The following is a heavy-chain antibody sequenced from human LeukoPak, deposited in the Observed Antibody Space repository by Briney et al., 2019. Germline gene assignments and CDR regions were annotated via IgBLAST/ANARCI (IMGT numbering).Heavy chain of an antibody. V-gene: IGHV3-23*01. D-gene: IGHD2-8*01. CDR3: AKLVLDFDY. Sequence: HTGGSLRLSCAASGFTFSSYAMSWVRQAPGKGLEWVSAISGSGGSTYCADSVKGRFTISRDNSKNTLYLQMNSLRAEDTAVYYCAKLVLDFDYWGQGTLVTVSS. CDR2: ISGSGGST. CDR1: GFTFSSYA. J-gene: IGHJ4*02.